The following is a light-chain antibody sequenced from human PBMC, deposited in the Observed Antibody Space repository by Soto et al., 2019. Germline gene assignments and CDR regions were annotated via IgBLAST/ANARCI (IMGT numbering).Light chain of an antibody. Sequence: PGERATLSCRASQSVSDNDVDWYQQKPGQAPRLLIYGASTRATGIPDRFSGSGSGTDFTLTISRLEPEDFAVYYCHQYGGAPHTFGQGSKLEIK. CDR1: QSVSDND. V-gene: IGKV3-20*01. J-gene: IGKJ2*01. CDR3: HQYGGAPHT. CDR2: GAS.